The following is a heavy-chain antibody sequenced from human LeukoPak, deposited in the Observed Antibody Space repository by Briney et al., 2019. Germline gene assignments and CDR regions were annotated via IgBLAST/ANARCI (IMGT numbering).Heavy chain of an antibody. CDR2: INHSGST. D-gene: IGHD3-10*01. J-gene: IGHJ4*02. V-gene: IGHV4-34*01. CDR3: ARGRWFGELLWGFFDY. CDR1: GGSFSGYY. Sequence: SSETLSLTCAVYGGSFSGYYWSWIRQPPGKGLEWIGEINHSGSTNYNPSLKSRVTISVDTSKDQFSLKLSSVTAADTAVYYCARGRWFGELLWGFFDYWGQGTLVTVSS.